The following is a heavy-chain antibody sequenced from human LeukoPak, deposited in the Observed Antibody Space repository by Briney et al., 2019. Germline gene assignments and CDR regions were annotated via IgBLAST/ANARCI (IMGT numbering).Heavy chain of an antibody. CDR2: IYTSGST. CDR3: ASSPPSYYYYYGMDV. CDR1: GGSISSYY. Sequence: SETLSLTCTVSGGSISSYYWSWIRQPAGKGLEWIGRIYTSGSTNYNPSLKSRVTMSVDTSKNQFPLKLSSVTAADTAVYYCASSPPSYYYYYGMDVWGQGTTVTVSS. J-gene: IGHJ6*02. V-gene: IGHV4-4*07.